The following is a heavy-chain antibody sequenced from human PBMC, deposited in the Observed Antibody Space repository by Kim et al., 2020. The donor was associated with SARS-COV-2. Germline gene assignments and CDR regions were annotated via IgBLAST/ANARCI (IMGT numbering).Heavy chain of an antibody. CDR3: ARVGSMYYYDSSGFDY. Sequence: VKDRFTISITKSKNTLYLQMNSLGAEDTAVYYCARVGSMYYYDSSGFDYWGQGTLVTVSS. J-gene: IGHJ4*02. V-gene: IGHV3-30*01. D-gene: IGHD3-22*01.